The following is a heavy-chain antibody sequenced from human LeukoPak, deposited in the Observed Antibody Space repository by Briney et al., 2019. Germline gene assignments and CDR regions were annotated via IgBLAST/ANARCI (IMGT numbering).Heavy chain of an antibody. CDR3: ASRDGYNFDY. D-gene: IGHD5-24*01. J-gene: IGHJ4*02. Sequence: ASVKVSCKASGYTFSSYDVNWVRQATGQGLEWMGWINPNSGGTNYAQKFQGRVTMTRDTSISTAYMELSGLRSDDTAVYYCASRDGYNFDYWGQGTLVTVSS. V-gene: IGHV1-2*02. CDR1: GYTFSSYD. CDR2: INPNSGGT.